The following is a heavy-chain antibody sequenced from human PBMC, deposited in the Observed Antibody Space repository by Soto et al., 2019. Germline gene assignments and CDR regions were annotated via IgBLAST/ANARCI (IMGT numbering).Heavy chain of an antibody. CDR3: GRGPNVAVAGIFDY. Sequence: PSETLSLTCTVSGGSISSYYWTWIRQPPGKGLEWIAYISYSGSTNYNPSLKSRVTILVDTSKNQFSLKLSSVTAADTAVYYCGRGPNVAVAGIFDYWGQGTLVTVSS. V-gene: IGHV4-59*01. CDR1: GGSISSYY. D-gene: IGHD6-19*01. CDR2: ISYSGST. J-gene: IGHJ4*02.